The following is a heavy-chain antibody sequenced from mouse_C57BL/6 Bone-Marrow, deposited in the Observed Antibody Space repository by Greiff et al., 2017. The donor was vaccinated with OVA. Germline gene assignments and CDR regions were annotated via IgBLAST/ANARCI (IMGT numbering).Heavy chain of an antibody. CDR1: GYTFTDYE. CDR2: IDPETGGT. V-gene: IGHV1-15*01. D-gene: IGHD1-1*01. Sequence: VKLVESGAELVRPGASVTLSCKASGYTFTDYEMHWVKQTPVHGLEWIGAIDPETGGTAYNQKFKGKAILTADKSSSTAYMELRSLTSEDSAVYYCTRRYGSSDYWGQGTTLTVSS. CDR3: TRRYGSSDY. J-gene: IGHJ2*01.